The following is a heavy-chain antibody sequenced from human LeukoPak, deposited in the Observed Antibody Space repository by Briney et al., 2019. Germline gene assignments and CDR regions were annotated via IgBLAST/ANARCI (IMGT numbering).Heavy chain of an antibody. CDR1: GFTFSSYG. CDR3: AKSSHYYDSGDIHY. D-gene: IGHD3-22*01. CDR2: ISYDGSNK. J-gene: IGHJ4*02. Sequence: GRSLRLSCAASGFTFSSYGMHWVRQAPGKGLEWVAVISYDGSNKYYADSVKGRFTISRDNSKNTLYLQMNSLRAEDTAVYYCAKSSHYYDSGDIHYWGQGTLVTVSS. V-gene: IGHV3-30*18.